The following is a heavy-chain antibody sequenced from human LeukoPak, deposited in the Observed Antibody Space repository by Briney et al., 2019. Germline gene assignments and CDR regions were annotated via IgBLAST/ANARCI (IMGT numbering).Heavy chain of an antibody. CDR1: GGSINSGSFY. D-gene: IGHD5-18*01. CDR2: IYSGGHT. CDR3: ARSRGFSYGFNFDY. J-gene: IGHJ4*02. Sequence: SQTLSLTCNVSGGSINSGSFYWSWIRQPAGKGLEWIGRIYSGGHTNYNPSLKSRVTVSADTSKNQFSLNLSSVTAADTAVYYCARSRGFSYGFNFDYWGQGPLVTVSS. V-gene: IGHV4-61*02.